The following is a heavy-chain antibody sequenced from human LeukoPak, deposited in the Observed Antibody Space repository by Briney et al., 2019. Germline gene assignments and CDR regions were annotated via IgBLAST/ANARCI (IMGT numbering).Heavy chain of an antibody. D-gene: IGHD3-22*01. J-gene: IGHJ4*02. CDR1: GGSISSYY. CDR3: ARYYDSSGYFDY. V-gene: IGHV4-59*01. CDR2: IYYSGST. Sequence: SETLSLTCTVSGGSISSYYWSWIRQPPGKGLEWIGYIYYSGSTNYNPSLKSRVTISVDTSKNQFSLKLSSVTAADTAVYYCARYYDSSGYFDYWGQGILVTVSS.